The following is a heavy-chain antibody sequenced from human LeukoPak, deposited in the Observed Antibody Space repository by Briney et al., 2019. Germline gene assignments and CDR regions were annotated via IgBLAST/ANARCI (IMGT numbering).Heavy chain of an antibody. CDR2: INAGNGNT. Sequence: ASVKVSCKASGYTFTSYAMHWVRQAPGQRLEWMGWINAGNGNTKYSRKFQGRVTITRDTSASTAYMELSSLRSEDTAVYYCARGWGFVVVPAALDYWGQGTLVTVSS. CDR1: GYTFTSYA. J-gene: IGHJ4*02. CDR3: ARGWGFVVVPAALDY. D-gene: IGHD2-2*01. V-gene: IGHV1-3*01.